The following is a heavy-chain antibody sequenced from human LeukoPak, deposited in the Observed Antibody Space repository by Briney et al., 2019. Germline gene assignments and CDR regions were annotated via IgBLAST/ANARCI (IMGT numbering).Heavy chain of an antibody. Sequence: GGSLRLSCAASGFTFSSYAMHWVRQAPGKGLEYVSATSSNGGSTYYANSVKGRFTISRDNSKNTLFLQMGSLRAEDMAVYYCARGGSIAARPIDYWGQGTLVTVSS. CDR3: ARGGSIAARPIDY. V-gene: IGHV3-64*01. CDR2: TSSNGGST. CDR1: GFTFSSYA. D-gene: IGHD6-6*01. J-gene: IGHJ4*02.